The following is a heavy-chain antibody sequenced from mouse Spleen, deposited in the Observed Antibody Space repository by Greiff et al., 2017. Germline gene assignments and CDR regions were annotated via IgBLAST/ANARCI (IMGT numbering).Heavy chain of an antibody. CDR1: GFTFSDYY. V-gene: IGHV5-4*02. D-gene: IGHD2-4*01. CDR3: ARAYDYEEGIFAY. J-gene: IGHJ3*01. CDR2: ISDGGSYT. Sequence: EVKLVESGGGLVKPGGSLKLSCAASGFTFSDYYMYWVRQTPEKRLEWVATISDGGSYTYYPDSVKGRFTISRDNAKNNLYLQMSSLKSEDTAMYYCARAYDYEEGIFAYWGQGTLVTVSA.